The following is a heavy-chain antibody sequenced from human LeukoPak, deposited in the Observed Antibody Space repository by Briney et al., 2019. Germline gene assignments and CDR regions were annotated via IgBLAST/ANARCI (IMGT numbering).Heavy chain of an antibody. CDR3: ARVRLGNSSPYYYGMDV. CDR1: GYTFTSYG. D-gene: IGHD6-13*01. J-gene: IGHJ6*04. Sequence: ASVKVSCKASGYTFTSYGISWVRQAPGQGLEWMGWISAYNGNTNYAQKLQGRVTMTTDTSTSTAYMELRSLRSDDTAVYYCARVRLGNSSPYYYGMDVWGKGTTVTVSS. V-gene: IGHV1-18*04. CDR2: ISAYNGNT.